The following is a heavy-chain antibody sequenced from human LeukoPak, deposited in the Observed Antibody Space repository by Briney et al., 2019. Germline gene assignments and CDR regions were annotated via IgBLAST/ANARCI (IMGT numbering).Heavy chain of an antibody. Sequence: AGGSLRLSCAASGFTLSSSDMHWVRQATGKGLEWVSAIGTAGDPYYPDSVKGRFTISRDNAKNSLYLQMNSLRAEDTAVYYCARAHRKYVDYWGQGTLVTVSS. V-gene: IGHV3-13*05. CDR1: GFTLSSSD. CDR2: IGTAGDP. CDR3: ARAHRKYVDY. J-gene: IGHJ4*02.